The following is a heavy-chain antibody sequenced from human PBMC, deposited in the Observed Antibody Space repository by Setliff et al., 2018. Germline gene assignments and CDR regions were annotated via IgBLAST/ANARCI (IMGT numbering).Heavy chain of an antibody. V-gene: IGHV3-7*01. J-gene: IGHJ4*02. CDR2: INPDGSEK. CDR3: FGAGTCSY. Sequence: GGSLRLSCGASGFTYNNCWVSWVCQAPGKGLEWLASINPDGSEKYYVDSVKGRFTISRDNAKNSLSLQMNSLRTEDTAVYYCFGAGTCSYWGQGTLVTVSS. CDR1: GFTYNNCW. D-gene: IGHD3-10*01.